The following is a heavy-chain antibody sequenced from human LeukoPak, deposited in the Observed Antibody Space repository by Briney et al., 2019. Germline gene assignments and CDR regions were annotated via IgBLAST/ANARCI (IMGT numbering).Heavy chain of an antibody. CDR2: IYYSGST. CDR3: ARDHGSGSYFPDY. V-gene: IGHV4-39*07. Sequence: SETLSLTCTISGGSISSSSYYWGWIRQPPGKGLEWIGSIYYSGSTYYNPSLKSRVTISVDTSKNQFSLKLSSVTAADTAVYYCARDHGSGSYFPDYWGQGTLVTVSS. CDR1: GGSISSSSYY. D-gene: IGHD3-10*01. J-gene: IGHJ4*02.